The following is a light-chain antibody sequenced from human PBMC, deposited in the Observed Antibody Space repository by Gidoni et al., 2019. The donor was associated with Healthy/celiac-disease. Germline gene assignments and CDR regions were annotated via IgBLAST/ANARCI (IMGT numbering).Light chain of an antibody. CDR3: SSYTSSSTRV. CDR1: SSDVVGYNY. Sequence: PGQSITISCTGTSSDVVGYNYVSWYQQHPGKAPKLMIYEVSNRPSGVSNRFSGSKSGNTASLTIAGLQAEDEADYYCSSYTSSSTRVFGGGTKLTVL. J-gene: IGLJ2*01. V-gene: IGLV2-14*01. CDR2: EVS.